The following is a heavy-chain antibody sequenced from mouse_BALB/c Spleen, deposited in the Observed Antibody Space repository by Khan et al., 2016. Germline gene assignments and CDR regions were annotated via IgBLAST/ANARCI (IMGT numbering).Heavy chain of an antibody. D-gene: IGHD1-1*01. CDR3: ARDNYGNPFDY. Sequence: EVELVESGGGLMKPGESLKLSCTASGFTFSSYAMSWVRQTPEKRLEWVASISSGGYTYYPDSMRGRFTISRANAGNILYLQVSSLRSEDTAMYYCARDNYGNPFDYWGQGTTLTVSS. CDR1: GFTFSSYA. V-gene: IGHV5-6-5*01. CDR2: ISSGGYT. J-gene: IGHJ2*01.